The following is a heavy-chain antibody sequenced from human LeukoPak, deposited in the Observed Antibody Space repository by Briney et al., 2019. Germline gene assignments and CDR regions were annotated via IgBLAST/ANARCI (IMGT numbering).Heavy chain of an antibody. Sequence: PGGSLRLSCAASGFSFSRFWMHWVRQVPGKGLVWISRITSDGRNIDYAGSVKGRFTISRDDAKNTLYLQMNSLRPDDTAVYFCVREDIVVVTTLDHWGQGSLVIVSS. CDR3: VREDIVVVTTLDH. CDR2: ITSDGRNI. V-gene: IGHV3-74*01. D-gene: IGHD2-21*02. CDR1: GFSFSRFW. J-gene: IGHJ4*02.